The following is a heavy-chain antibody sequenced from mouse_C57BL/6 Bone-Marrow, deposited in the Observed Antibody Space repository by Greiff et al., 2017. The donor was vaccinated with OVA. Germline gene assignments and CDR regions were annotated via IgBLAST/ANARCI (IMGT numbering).Heavy chain of an antibody. CDR2: IYPRSGYT. V-gene: IGHV1-81*01. Sequence: VKLMESGAELARPGASVKLSCKASGYTFPSYGISWVKQRTGQGLEWIGEIYPRSGYTYYNEKFKGKATLTADKSSSTAYMELRSLTSEDSAVYFCASSSGRAWFAYWGQGTLVTVSA. CDR1: GYTFPSYG. J-gene: IGHJ3*01. D-gene: IGHD3-1*01. CDR3: ASSSGRAWFAY.